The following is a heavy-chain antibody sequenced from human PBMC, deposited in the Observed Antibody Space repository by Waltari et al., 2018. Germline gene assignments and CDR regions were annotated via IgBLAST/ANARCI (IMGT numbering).Heavy chain of an antibody. CDR1: GCIFDHYW. CDR3: VRDLYGRDDV. Sequence: EVQLVESGGGSVQPGGSLRLSCAASGCIFDHYWMHWVRQAPGRGLEWVSRINFDGNRITYADSVKGRFTISRDNAKNTLYLQMNSLRAEDTAIYYCVRDLYGRDDVWGQGTMVTVSS. V-gene: IGHV3-74*03. J-gene: IGHJ3*01. CDR2: INFDGNRI. D-gene: IGHD3-10*01.